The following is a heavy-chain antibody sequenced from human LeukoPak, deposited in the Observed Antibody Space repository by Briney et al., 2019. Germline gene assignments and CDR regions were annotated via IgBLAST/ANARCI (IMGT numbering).Heavy chain of an antibody. CDR2: ISSGSDYL. CDR1: GFTYRRYS. J-gene: IGHJ4*02. D-gene: IGHD3-10*01. V-gene: IGHV3-21*04. CDR3: AKEAVLLWFGELSPLGAFDY. Sequence: PGGSLRLSCVAPGFTYRRYSMRWVRQAPGKGLEWGSTISSGSDYLYHADSVRGRFTISRDNSKNTLYLQMNSLRAEDTAVYYCAKEAVLLWFGELSPLGAFDYWGQGTLDTVSS.